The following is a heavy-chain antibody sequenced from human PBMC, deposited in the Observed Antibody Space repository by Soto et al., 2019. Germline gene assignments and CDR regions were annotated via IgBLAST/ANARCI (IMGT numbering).Heavy chain of an antibody. Sequence: QVQLVESGGGVVQPGRSLRLSCTASGFIFSSYRMHWVRQAPGKGLEWLEVIRYDGSRKYFADSVKGRFTISRDNSENTMFLQMNSLRDEETAGFYCAKVKQATGDYGSRFDYWGQGTLVNVSS. J-gene: IGHJ4*02. CDR2: IRYDGSRK. D-gene: IGHD3-16*01. V-gene: IGHV3-33*06. CDR3: AKVKQATGDYGSRFDY. CDR1: GFIFSSYR.